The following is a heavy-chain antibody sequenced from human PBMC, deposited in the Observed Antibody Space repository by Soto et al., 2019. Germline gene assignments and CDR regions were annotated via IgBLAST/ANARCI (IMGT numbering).Heavy chain of an antibody. CDR1: GGSISSGGYY. Sequence: QVQLQESGPGLVKPSQTLSLTCTVSGGSISSGGYYWSWIRQHPGKGLEWIGYIYYSGSTYYNPSLKSRVTISVDTSKNQFSLKPSSVTAADTAVYYCARGPDSNYYDSSGYWFDPWGQGTLVTVSS. D-gene: IGHD3-22*01. CDR3: ARGPDSNYYDSSGYWFDP. CDR2: IYYSGST. V-gene: IGHV4-31*03. J-gene: IGHJ5*02.